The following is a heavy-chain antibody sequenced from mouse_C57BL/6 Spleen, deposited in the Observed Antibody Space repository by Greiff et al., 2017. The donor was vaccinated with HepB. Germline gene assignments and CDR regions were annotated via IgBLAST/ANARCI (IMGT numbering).Heavy chain of an antibody. J-gene: IGHJ2*01. Sequence: EVKLVESGGGLVKPGGSLKLSCAASGFTFSDYGMHWVRQAPEKGLEWVAYISSGSSTIYYADIVKGRFTISRDNAKNTLFLQMTSLRSEDTAMYYCARRYYFDYWGQGTTLTVSS. V-gene: IGHV5-17*01. CDR2: ISSGSSTI. CDR3: ARRYYFDY. CDR1: GFTFSDYG.